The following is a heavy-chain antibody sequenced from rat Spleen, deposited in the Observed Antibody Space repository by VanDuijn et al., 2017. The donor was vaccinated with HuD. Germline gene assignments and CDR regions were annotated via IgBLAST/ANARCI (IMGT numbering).Heavy chain of an antibody. D-gene: IGHD1-9*01. Sequence: EVQLVESGGGLVQPGRSLKLSCAASGFTFNNYGMAWVRQVPTKGLEWVATISYDGITTYYRDSVRGRFTISSDNAKTTLYLQMDSLRSEDTATYYCARHGYNSYFDYWGQGVMVTVSS. CDR1: GFTFNNYG. J-gene: IGHJ2*01. V-gene: IGHV5-29*01. CDR2: ISYDGITT. CDR3: ARHGYNSYFDY.